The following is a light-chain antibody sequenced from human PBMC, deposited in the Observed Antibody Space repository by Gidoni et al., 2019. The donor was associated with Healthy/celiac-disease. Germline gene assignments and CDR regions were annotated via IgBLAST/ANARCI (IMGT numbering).Light chain of an antibody. V-gene: IGLV2-14*01. CDR1: SSDVGGYNY. CDR3: SSYTSRSTLV. Sequence: QSALTQPAAVSGTPGQSITISCTGTSSDVGGYNYVSWYQQHPGTAPKLMIYEVSNRPSWVSNRFSGSKSGNTASLTISVLQAEDEADYYCSSYTSRSTLVFGGGTKLTVL. CDR2: EVS. J-gene: IGLJ2*01.